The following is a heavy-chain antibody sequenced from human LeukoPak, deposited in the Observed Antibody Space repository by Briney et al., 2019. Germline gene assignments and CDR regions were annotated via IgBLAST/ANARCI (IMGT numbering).Heavy chain of an antibody. J-gene: IGHJ1*01. CDR2: IHPGDSET. Sequence: GESLKISCKGSGYIFTNYWIGWVRQMPGKGLEWMGFIHPGDSETIYSTSFQGHVSISADKSISTAYLQWSSLKASDTAMYYCARLYYSSSWYPGYFQHWGQGTLVTVSS. D-gene: IGHD6-13*01. V-gene: IGHV5-51*01. CDR3: ARLYYSSSWYPGYFQH. CDR1: GYIFTNYW.